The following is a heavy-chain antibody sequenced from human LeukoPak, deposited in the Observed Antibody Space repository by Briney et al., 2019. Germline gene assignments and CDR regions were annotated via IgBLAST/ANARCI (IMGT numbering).Heavy chain of an antibody. CDR3: ARQLLMVTPNWFDP. Sequence: PSETLSLTCTVSGGSISSYYWGWIRQPPGKGLEWIGSIYYSGSTYYNPSLKSRVTISVDTSKNQFSLKLSSVTAADTAVYYCARQLLMVTPNWFDPWGQGTLVTVSS. V-gene: IGHV4-39*01. J-gene: IGHJ5*02. CDR1: GGSISSYY. D-gene: IGHD5-18*01. CDR2: IYYSGST.